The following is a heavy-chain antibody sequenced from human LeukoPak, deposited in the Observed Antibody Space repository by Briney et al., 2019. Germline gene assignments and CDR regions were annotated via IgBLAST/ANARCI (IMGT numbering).Heavy chain of an antibody. CDR2: INVYNGNT. V-gene: IGHV1-18*01. CDR3: ARDSIVVVPAAIPYWYFDL. D-gene: IGHD2-2*01. Sequence: ASVKVSYKASGYTFTSNVITWVRQAPGQGLEWMGWINVYNGNTNYAQKLQDRVTMTADTSTSTAYMELRGLRSDDTAVYYCARDSIVVVPAAIPYWYFDLWGRGTLVTVSS. CDR1: GYTFTSNV. J-gene: IGHJ2*01.